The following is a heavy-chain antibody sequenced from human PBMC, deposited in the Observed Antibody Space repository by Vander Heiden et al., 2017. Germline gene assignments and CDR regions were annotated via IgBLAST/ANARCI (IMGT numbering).Heavy chain of an antibody. D-gene: IGHD4-17*01. CDR1: GFTFEDYG. V-gene: IGHV3-20*01. CDR3: ARAVDYGDYNDAFDI. J-gene: IGHJ3*02. CDR2: INWNGGST. Sequence: EVQLVESGGGVVRPGGYLRRYCAASGFTFEDYGMSWVRQAPGKGLEWVSGINWNGGSTGYADSVKGRFTISRDNAKNSLYLQMNSLRAEDTALYHCARAVDYGDYNDAFDIWGQGTMVTVSS.